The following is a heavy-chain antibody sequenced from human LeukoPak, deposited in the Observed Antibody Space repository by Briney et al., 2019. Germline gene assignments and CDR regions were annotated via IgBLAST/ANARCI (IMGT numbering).Heavy chain of an antibody. J-gene: IGHJ3*02. V-gene: IGHV1-2*02. CDR1: GYTFTGYY. CDR3: ARDRGIRGVNAFDI. D-gene: IGHD3-10*01. CDR2: INPNSGGT. Sequence: GASVKVSCKASGYTFTGYYMHWVRQAPGQGLEWMGWINPNSGGTNYAQKFQGRVTMTRDTSISTAYMELSRLRSDDTAVYYCARDRGIRGVNAFDIWGQGTMVTVSS.